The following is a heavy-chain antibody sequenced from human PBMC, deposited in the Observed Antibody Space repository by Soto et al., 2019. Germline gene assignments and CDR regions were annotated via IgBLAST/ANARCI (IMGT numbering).Heavy chain of an antibody. Sequence: GGSLRLSCAASGFTFSSYAMSWVRQAPEKGLEWVSAISGSGGSTYYADSVKGRFTISRDNSKNTLYLQMNSLRAEDTAVYYCAKEGIAVAGTVYYYGMDVWGQGTTVTISS. CDR2: ISGSGGST. CDR1: GFTFSSYA. CDR3: AKEGIAVAGTVYYYGMDV. J-gene: IGHJ6*02. V-gene: IGHV3-23*01. D-gene: IGHD6-19*01.